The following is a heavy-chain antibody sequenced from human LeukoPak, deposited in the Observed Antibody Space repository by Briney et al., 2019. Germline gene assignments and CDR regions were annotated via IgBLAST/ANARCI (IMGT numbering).Heavy chain of an antibody. Sequence: QSGGSLRLSCLTSGFTFTTSYMVWVRQAPGKGLEWVAGMNPDGTTVYYVDSVKGRFTVSRDNAKNSLYLQMNNLRVEDTAVYYCARDPAFGAIDHWGQGTLVTV. D-gene: IGHD3-10*01. CDR3: ARDPAFGAIDH. J-gene: IGHJ4*02. CDR1: GFTFTTSY. V-gene: IGHV3-7*01. CDR2: MNPDGTTV.